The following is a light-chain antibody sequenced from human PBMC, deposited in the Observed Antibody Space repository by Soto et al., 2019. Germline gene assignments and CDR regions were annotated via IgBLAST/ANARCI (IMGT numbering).Light chain of an antibody. CDR2: TTS. Sequence: DIQMTQSPFSLSASVGDRVTITCRASQSMSSYLNWYQQKPGKAPKLLIYTTSSLQSGVPSRFSGSGSGTDFTLTISSLQPEDFATYYCQQSYSTPPTFGQGTKVDIK. V-gene: IGKV1-39*01. CDR1: QSMSSY. J-gene: IGKJ1*01. CDR3: QQSYSTPPT.